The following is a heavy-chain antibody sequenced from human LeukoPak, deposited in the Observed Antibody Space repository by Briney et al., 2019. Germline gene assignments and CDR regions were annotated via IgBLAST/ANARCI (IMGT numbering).Heavy chain of an antibody. D-gene: IGHD3-9*01. V-gene: IGHV1-24*01. CDR3: ATDQSATGSAPNAFDI. CDR2: FDPEDGET. CDR1: GYTLTELS. J-gene: IGHJ3*02. Sequence: ASVKVSCKVSGYTLTELSMRWVRQAPGKGLEWMGGFDPEDGETIYAQKFQGRVTMTEDTSTDTAYMELSSLRSEDTAVYYCATDQSATGSAPNAFDIWGQGTMVTVSS.